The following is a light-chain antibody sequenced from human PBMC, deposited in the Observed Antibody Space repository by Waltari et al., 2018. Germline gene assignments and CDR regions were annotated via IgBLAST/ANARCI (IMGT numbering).Light chain of an antibody. J-gene: IGLJ3*02. Sequence: QSVLTQPPSVSGVPRQRVTISCSGSNSNIGNNAVAWYQQIPGRAPKLLIYYNDLLSSGVSDRFSGSKSGSSASLAISGLQSEDEDDYYCATWDDTLSGWVFGGGTKLTVL. CDR1: NSNIGNNA. V-gene: IGLV1-36*01. CDR2: YND. CDR3: ATWDDTLSGWV.